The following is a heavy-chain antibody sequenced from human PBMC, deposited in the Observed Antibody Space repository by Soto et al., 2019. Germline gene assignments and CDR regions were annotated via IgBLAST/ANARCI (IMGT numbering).Heavy chain of an antibody. CDR1: GFTVSSNY. CDR2: IYSCGST. Sequence: GGSLRLSCAASGFTVSSNYMSWVRQAPGKGLEWVSVIYSCGSTNYAESLKDRFTISRDNSKNTLYLQMNSLRAEDTAVYYCARGKRVGSGSWYYFDYWGQGTLVTVSS. J-gene: IGHJ4*02. CDR3: ARGKRVGSGSWYYFDY. D-gene: IGHD6-13*01. V-gene: IGHV3-53*01.